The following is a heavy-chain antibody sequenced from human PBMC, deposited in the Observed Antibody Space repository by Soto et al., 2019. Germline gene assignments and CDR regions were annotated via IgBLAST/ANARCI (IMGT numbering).Heavy chain of an antibody. D-gene: IGHD1-1*01. V-gene: IGHV4-31*03. J-gene: IGHJ6*02. CDR2: IYYSGST. CDR3: ARAPIPNWNYYGMDV. CDR1: GGSVNSGGYH. Sequence: TLSLTCTVSGGSVNSGGYHWSWIRQHPGKGLEWIGDIYYSGSTYYNPSLKSRVTISIDTSTNHFSLRLSALTAADTAVYYCARAPIPNWNYYGMDVWGQGTTVTVSS.